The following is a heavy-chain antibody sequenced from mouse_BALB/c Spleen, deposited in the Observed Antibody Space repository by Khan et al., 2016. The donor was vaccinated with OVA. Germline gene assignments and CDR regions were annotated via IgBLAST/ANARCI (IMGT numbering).Heavy chain of an antibody. CDR1: GFTFSSFA. D-gene: IGHD2-2*01. V-gene: IGHV5-9-3*01. CDR2: ISTGGHYT. J-gene: IGHJ4*01. CDR3: ARSLVDYYAMDY. Sequence: EVELVESGGGVVKPGGSLKLSCSASGFTFSSFAMSWVRQTPEKRLEWVATISTGGHYTFYPDSVKGRFTIYRDNARNTLYLPMSSLRYEDTATYYCARSLVDYYAMDYWGQGTSVTVSS.